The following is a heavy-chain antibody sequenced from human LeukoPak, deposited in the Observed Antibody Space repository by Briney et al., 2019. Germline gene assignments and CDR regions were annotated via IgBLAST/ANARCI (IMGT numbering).Heavy chain of an antibody. V-gene: IGHV1-18*01. CDR1: GYTFANYG. CDR2: TNPFNGNT. CDR3: ARDLFPDYYGSGSYSSPTDY. J-gene: IGHJ4*01. Sequence: SVKVSCKASGYTFANYGIDWVRQAPGQGLEWMGWTNPFNGNTNNAQNFQGRVTVTTDTSTSTAYMELRSLRSDDTAVYYCARDLFPDYYGSGSYSSPTDYWGQGTLVIVSS. D-gene: IGHD3-10*01.